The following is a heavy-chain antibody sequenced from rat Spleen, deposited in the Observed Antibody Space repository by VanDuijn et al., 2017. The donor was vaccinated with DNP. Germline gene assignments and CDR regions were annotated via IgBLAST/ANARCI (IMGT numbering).Heavy chain of an antibody. J-gene: IGHJ4*01. V-gene: IGHV5-7*01. CDR2: ISYDGSST. CDR3: ARHRTIMPYYYAMDA. D-gene: IGHD3-8*01. CDR1: GFIFSDHN. Sequence: EVQLVESGGGLVQPGRSLILSCTASGFIFSDHNMAWVRQAPKKGLEWVATISYDGSSTYYRDSVKGRFIISRDNAQSTLYLQMDSLRSEDTATYYCARHRTIMPYYYAMDAWGQGASVTVSS.